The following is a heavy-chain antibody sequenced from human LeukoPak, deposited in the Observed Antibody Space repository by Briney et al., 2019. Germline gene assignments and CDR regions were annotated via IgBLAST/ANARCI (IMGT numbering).Heavy chain of an antibody. Sequence: SETLSLTCTVSGGSISSSSYYWGWIRQPPGKGLEWIGSIYYSGSTYYHPSLKSRVTISVDTSKNQFSLKLSSVTAADTAVYYCATVAPDRDSSGYYHTPWGQGTLVAVSS. CDR2: IYYSGST. V-gene: IGHV4-39*07. D-gene: IGHD3-22*01. CDR3: ATVAPDRDSSGYYHTP. J-gene: IGHJ4*02. CDR1: GGSISSSSYY.